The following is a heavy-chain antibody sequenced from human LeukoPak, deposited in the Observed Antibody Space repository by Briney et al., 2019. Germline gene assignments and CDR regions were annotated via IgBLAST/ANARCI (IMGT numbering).Heavy chain of an antibody. CDR1: GFIFSNYG. D-gene: IGHD4-17*01. V-gene: IGHV3-23*01. CDR2: VRVDGHTT. J-gene: IGHJ6*03. CDR3: VTAPYGDYYYYMDV. Sequence: GGSLRLSCVASGFIFSNYGMSWVRQVPGKGLEWVSSVRVDGHTTFYADSVKGWFTISRDNSKNTLYLQMNSLRAEDTAVYYCVTAPYGDYYYYMDVWGKGTTVTISS.